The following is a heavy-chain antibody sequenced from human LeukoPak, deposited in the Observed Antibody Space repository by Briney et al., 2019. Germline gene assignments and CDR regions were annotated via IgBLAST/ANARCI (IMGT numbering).Heavy chain of an antibody. Sequence: GGSLRLSCAASGFTFSSYGMSWVRQAPGKGLEWVSAISGSGGSTYYADSVKGRFTISRDNSKNTLYLQMNSLRAEDTAVYYCVKLGQLWFDIRYYYYYMDVWGKGTTVTISS. CDR2: ISGSGGST. D-gene: IGHD5-18*01. CDR3: VKLGQLWFDIRYYYYYMDV. V-gene: IGHV3-23*01. CDR1: GFTFSSYG. J-gene: IGHJ6*03.